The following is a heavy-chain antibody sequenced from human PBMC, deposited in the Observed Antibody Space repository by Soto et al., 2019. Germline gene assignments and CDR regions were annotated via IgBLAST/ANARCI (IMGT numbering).Heavy chain of an antibody. CDR3: GGGGGGY. D-gene: IGHD3-16*01. CDR2: IIPIFGTA. CDR1: GGTFSSYA. J-gene: IGHJ4*02. Sequence: QVQLVQSGAEVKKPGSSVKVSCKASGGTFSSYAISWVRQAPGQGLEWMGGIIPIFGTANYAQKFQGRVTFPEEKSPSTADRGVGSWGAGAPAVYYWGGGGGGYWGQGTLVTVSS. V-gene: IGHV1-69*06.